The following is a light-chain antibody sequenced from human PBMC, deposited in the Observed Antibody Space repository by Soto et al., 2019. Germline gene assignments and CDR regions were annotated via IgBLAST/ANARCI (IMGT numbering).Light chain of an antibody. V-gene: IGKV3-11*01. CDR2: DAS. J-gene: IGKJ5*01. CDR1: QSVISY. Sequence: EIVLTQSPATLSLSPGEIATLFFSASQSVISYLALYQQTPGQAPRLLIYDASNRATGIPARFSGSGSGTDFTLTISSLEPEDFAVYYCQQRSNWPITVGQGTRLEIK. CDR3: QQRSNWPIT.